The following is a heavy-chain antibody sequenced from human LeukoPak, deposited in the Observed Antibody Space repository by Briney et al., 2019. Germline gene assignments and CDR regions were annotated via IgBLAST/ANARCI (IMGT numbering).Heavy chain of an antibody. V-gene: IGHV3-21*01. CDR1: GFTFSSYT. Sequence: GGSLRFSCAASGFTFSSYTINWVRQAPGKGLQWVSSISGSGSSIYYADSVKGRFTVSRDNAKNSLSLQMNSLRAEDTAVYYCARDDYFDISGYYSDNAFDIWGQGTMVTVSS. CDR3: ARDDYFDISGYYSDNAFDI. J-gene: IGHJ3*02. D-gene: IGHD3-22*01. CDR2: ISGSGSSI.